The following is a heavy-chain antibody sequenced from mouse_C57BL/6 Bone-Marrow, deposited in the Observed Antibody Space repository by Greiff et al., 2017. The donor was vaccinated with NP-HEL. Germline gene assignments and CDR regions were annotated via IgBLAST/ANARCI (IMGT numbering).Heavy chain of an antibody. Sequence: EASGIDFSRYWMSWVRRAPGKGLEWIGEINPDSSTINYAPSLKDKFIISRDNAKNTLYLQMSKVRSEDTALYYCASSMITRYFDVWGTGTTVTVSS. CDR2: INPDSSTI. V-gene: IGHV4-1*01. D-gene: IGHD2-4*01. CDR1: GIDFSRYW. J-gene: IGHJ1*03. CDR3: ASSMITRYFDV.